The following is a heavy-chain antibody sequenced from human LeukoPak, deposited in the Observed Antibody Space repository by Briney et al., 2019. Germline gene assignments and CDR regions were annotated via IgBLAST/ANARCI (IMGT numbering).Heavy chain of an antibody. V-gene: IGHV1-46*01. CDR2: INPSGGST. CDR3: ARDREEGYNSYYFDS. CDR1: GYTFTGYY. Sequence: ASVKVSCKASGYTFTGYYMHLVRQAPGQGLEWMGIINPSGGSTGYAQKFQGRFTMTRDTSTTTVYMELSSLRSEDTAVYYCARDREEGYNSYYFDSWGQGTLVIVSS. J-gene: IGHJ4*02. D-gene: IGHD5-24*01.